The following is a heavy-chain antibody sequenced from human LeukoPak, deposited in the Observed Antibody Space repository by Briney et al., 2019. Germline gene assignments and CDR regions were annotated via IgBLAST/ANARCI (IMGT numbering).Heavy chain of an antibody. J-gene: IGHJ4*02. CDR2: MSYDGSNK. V-gene: IGHV3-30*04. CDR3: ARDSAWGGDIVVVVAAAFDY. Sequence: GGSLRLSCAASGFTFSSYAMHWVRQAPGKGLEWVAVMSYDGSNKYYADSVKGRFTISRDNSKNTLYLQMNSLRAEDTAVYYCARDSAWGGDIVVVVAAAFDYWGQGTLVTVSS. D-gene: IGHD2-15*01. CDR1: GFTFSSYA.